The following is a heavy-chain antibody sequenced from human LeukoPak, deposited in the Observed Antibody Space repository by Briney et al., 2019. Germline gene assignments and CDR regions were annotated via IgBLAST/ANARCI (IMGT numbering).Heavy chain of an antibody. Sequence: GGSLRLSCAASGFTVSSNYMSWVRQAPGKGLEWVSAISGSGGSTYYADSVKGRFTISRDNSKNTLYLQMNSLRAEDTAVYYCARNSGSSGYTLNYYYYGMDVWGQGTTVTVSS. CDR1: GFTVSSNY. D-gene: IGHD3-22*01. J-gene: IGHJ6*02. CDR2: ISGSGGST. CDR3: ARNSGSSGYTLNYYYYGMDV. V-gene: IGHV3-23*01.